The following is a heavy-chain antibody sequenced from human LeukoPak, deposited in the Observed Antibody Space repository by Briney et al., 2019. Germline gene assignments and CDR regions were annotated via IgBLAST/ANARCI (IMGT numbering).Heavy chain of an antibody. Sequence: SETLSLTCAVSGGSISSSNWWSWVRQPPGKGLEWIGEIYHSGSTNYNPSLKSRVTISVDKSKNQFSLKLSSVTAADTAVYYCARDWCSSTSCPEPDHYYYYYYMDVWGKGTTVTISS. CDR3: ARDWCSSTSCPEPDHYYYYYYMDV. V-gene: IGHV4-4*02. CDR2: IYHSGST. J-gene: IGHJ6*03. D-gene: IGHD2-2*01. CDR1: GGSISSSNW.